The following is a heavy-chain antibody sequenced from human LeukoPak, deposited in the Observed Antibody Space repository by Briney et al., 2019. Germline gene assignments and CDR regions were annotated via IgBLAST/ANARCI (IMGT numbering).Heavy chain of an antibody. CDR2: FDPEDGET. V-gene: IGHV1-24*01. CDR1: GYTLTELS. CDR3: ATLIRTPGAFDL. J-gene: IGHJ3*01. Sequence: ASVKVSCKVSGYTLTELSMHWVRQAPGKGLEWMGGFDPEDGETIYAQKFQARVTMTEDTSAHTVYMELSSLRSEDTAVYYCATLIRTPGAFDLWGQGTMVTVSS.